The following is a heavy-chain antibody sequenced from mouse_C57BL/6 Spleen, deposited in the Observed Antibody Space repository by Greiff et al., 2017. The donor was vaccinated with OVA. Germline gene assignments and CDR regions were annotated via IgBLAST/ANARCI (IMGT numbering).Heavy chain of an antibody. CDR3: TTGGYYGFAY. CDR2: IDPENGDT. Sequence: EVKLVESGAELVRPGASVKLSCTASGFNIKDDYMHWVKQRPEQGLEWIGWIDPENGDTEYASKFQGKATITADTSSNTAYLQLSSLTSEDTAVYYCTTGGYYGFAYWGQGTLVTVSA. D-gene: IGHD2-3*01. CDR1: GFNIKDDY. V-gene: IGHV14-4*01. J-gene: IGHJ3*01.